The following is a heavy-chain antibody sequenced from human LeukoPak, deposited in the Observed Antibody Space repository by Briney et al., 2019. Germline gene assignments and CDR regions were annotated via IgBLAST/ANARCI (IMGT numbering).Heavy chain of an antibody. CDR2: IYSGGST. J-gene: IGHJ4*02. D-gene: IGHD4-11*01. CDR3: ARDATVTSGPFDY. V-gene: IGHV3-53*01. CDR1: GFTVSSNY. Sequence: GGSLRLSCAASGFTVSSNYMSWVRQAPGKGLEWVSVIYSGGSTYYADSVKGRFTISRDNSKNTLYLQMNSLRAEDTAVYYCARDATVTSGPFDYWGQGTLVTVSS.